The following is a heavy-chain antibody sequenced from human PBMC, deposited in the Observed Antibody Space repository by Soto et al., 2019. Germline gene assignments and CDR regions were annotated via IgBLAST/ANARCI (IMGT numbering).Heavy chain of an antibody. CDR3: AKENRFTWPKNYYGMDV. D-gene: IGHD3-16*02. J-gene: IGHJ6*02. CDR1: GGSFGGYY. CDR2: INHSGST. Sequence: PSETLSLTCAVYGGSFGGYYWSWIRQPPGKGLEWIGEINHSGSTNYNPSLKSRVTISVDTSKNQFSLKLSSVTAADTAVYYCAKENRFTWPKNYYGMDVWGQGTTVTVSS. V-gene: IGHV4-34*01.